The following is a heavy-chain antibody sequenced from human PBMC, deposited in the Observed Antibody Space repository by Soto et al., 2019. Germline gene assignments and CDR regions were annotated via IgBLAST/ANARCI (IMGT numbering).Heavy chain of an antibody. CDR2: IRSKTNNYAT. V-gene: IGHV3-73*01. CDR3: TRHAGGQVEHSWYYYSMDV. CDR1: GFPLSDSA. Sequence: EVQLVESGGGLVQPGGSLKLACLASGFPLSDSAIHWVRKASGKGLEWVGRIRSKTNNYATTYGAPVRGRFTLSRDDSKNTAYLQMNNLESEDAAVYYCTRHAGGQVEHSWYYYSMDVWGKGTTASV. D-gene: IGHD2-15*01. J-gene: IGHJ6*03.